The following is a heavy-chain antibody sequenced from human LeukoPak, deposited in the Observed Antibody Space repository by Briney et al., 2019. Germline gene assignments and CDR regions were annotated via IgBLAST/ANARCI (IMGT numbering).Heavy chain of an antibody. CDR2: VSGSGGST. CDR3: ARDLGRTVYSSGYYPFDY. D-gene: IGHD3-22*01. CDR1: GFTFSSYA. V-gene: IGHV3-23*01. J-gene: IGHJ4*02. Sequence: GGSLRLSCAASGFTFSSYAMSWVRQAPGKGLEWVSVVSGSGGSTYYADSVKGRFTISRDNAKNSPYLQTNSPRAEDTAVYYCARDLGRTVYSSGYYPFDYWGQGTLVTVSS.